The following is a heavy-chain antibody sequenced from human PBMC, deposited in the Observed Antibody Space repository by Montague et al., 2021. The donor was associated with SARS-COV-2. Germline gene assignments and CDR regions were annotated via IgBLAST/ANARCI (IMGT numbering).Heavy chain of an antibody. CDR1: GFTFSSYA. D-gene: IGHD6-13*01. CDR2: ISGSGGIT. V-gene: IGHV3-23*01. Sequence: SLRLSCAASGFTFSSYAMSWVRQAPGKGLEWVSGISGSGGITSYTDSVKGRFSISRDNSKNTRYLQMNSLRAEDTAVYYCAKKIVAGGTGYFDYWGQGTLVTVSS. CDR3: AKKIVAGGTGYFDY. J-gene: IGHJ4*02.